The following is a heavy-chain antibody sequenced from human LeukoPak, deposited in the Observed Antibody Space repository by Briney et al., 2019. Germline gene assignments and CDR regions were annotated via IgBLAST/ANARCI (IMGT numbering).Heavy chain of an antibody. Sequence: PGGSLRLSCAASGFTFSSYAMHWVRQAPGKGLEWVAVISYDGSDKYYGDSVKGRFTISRDNSKNTLFLQMNRLRAEDTAVYYCARDPLSFTTSWYDYWGQGTLVTVSS. V-gene: IGHV3-30*03. CDR3: ARDPLSFTTSWYDY. J-gene: IGHJ4*02. D-gene: IGHD3-16*02. CDR1: GFTFSSYA. CDR2: ISYDGSDK.